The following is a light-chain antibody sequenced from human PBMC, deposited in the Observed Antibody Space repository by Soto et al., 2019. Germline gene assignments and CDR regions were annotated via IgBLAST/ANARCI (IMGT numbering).Light chain of an antibody. Sequence: QSVLTQPASVSGSPGQSITISCTGTSSDVGGYNYVSWFQHHPGKAPKLLIYEVSHRPSGVSNRFSGSKSGNTASLTISGLQDEDEADYHCSSYTSSTTPYVFGTGTKVTV. CDR2: EVS. CDR1: SSDVGGYNY. V-gene: IGLV2-14*01. CDR3: SSYTSSTTPYV. J-gene: IGLJ1*01.